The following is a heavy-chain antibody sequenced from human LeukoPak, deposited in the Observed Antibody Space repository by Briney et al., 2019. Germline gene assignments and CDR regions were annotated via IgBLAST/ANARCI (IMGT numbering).Heavy chain of an antibody. Sequence: GGSLRLSCAASGFTFSAAPMIWVRQVSGKGLEWVSVIYGNGREIHYADSVKGRFTISRDNSNNTLFLQMNSLRAEDTAVYYCANQRTPVAGLDYWGQGTLVTVSS. CDR1: GFTFSAAP. D-gene: IGHD6-19*01. CDR2: IYGNGREI. V-gene: IGHV3-23*01. CDR3: ANQRTPVAGLDY. J-gene: IGHJ4*02.